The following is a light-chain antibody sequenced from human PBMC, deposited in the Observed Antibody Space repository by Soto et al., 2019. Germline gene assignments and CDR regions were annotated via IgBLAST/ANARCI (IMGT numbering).Light chain of an antibody. V-gene: IGLV2-14*01. CDR2: DVS. J-gene: IGLJ3*02. Sequence: QLVLTQPASVSGSPGQSITISCTGTSSDVGGYNYDSWYQQHPGKAPKLMIYDVSNRPSGVSNRFSGSKSGNTASLTISGLQAEDEADYYCSSYTSSSAWVFGGGTKLTVL. CDR1: SSDVGGYNY. CDR3: SSYTSSSAWV.